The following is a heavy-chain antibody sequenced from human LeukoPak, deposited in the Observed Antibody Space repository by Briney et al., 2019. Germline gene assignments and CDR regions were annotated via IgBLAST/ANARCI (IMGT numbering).Heavy chain of an antibody. J-gene: IGHJ5*02. D-gene: IGHD3-10*01. CDR3: AKDQGVVGSYDA. CDR1: GFTFSSYG. V-gene: IGHV3-30*02. Sequence: GGSLRLSCAASGFTFSSYGMHWVRQAPGKGLEWVAFIQYDESLKCYLGSVKGRFATSRDNSKNTVYLQMNSLRVEDTAVYYCAKDQGVVGSYDAWGQGTLVTVSS. CDR2: IQYDESLK.